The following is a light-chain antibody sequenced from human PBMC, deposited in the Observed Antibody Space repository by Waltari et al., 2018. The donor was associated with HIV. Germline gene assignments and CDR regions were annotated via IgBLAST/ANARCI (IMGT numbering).Light chain of an antibody. V-gene: IGKV1-5*03. CDR3: QQYNSHSYT. CDR2: KTS. J-gene: IGKJ2*01. Sequence: DVQMTQSPSTLSASVGDRVSITCRASQIIDYWLAWYQQKPGQPPKLLIYKTSYLESGVPTRFSGSGSGADFTLTIDGLQPEDVATYYCQQYNSHSYTFGQGTKLDIK. CDR1: QIIDYW.